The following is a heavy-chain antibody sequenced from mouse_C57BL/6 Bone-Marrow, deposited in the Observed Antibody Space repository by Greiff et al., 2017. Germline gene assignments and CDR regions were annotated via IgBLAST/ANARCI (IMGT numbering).Heavy chain of an antibody. CDR3: TAYSFYWYFDV. Sequence: EVQRVASGAELVRPGASVKLSCTASGFNIKDDYMHWVKQRPEQGLEWIGWIDPENGDTEYASKFQGKATITADTSSNTAYLQLSSLTSEDTAVYYCTAYSFYWYFDVWGTGTTVTVSS. CDR1: GFNIKDDY. V-gene: IGHV14-4*01. CDR2: IDPENGDT. J-gene: IGHJ1*03. D-gene: IGHD2-12*01.